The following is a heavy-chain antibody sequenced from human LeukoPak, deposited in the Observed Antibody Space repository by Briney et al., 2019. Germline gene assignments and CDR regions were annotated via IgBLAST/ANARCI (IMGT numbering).Heavy chain of an antibody. CDR1: GGSISNSNYY. CDR2: IYYSGNT. D-gene: IGHD5-24*01. J-gene: IGHJ4*02. CDR3: MRHEEEDGYNAKPFDF. V-gene: IGHV4-39*01. Sequence: SETLSLTCTVPGGSISNSNYYWGWVRQPPGKGLEWIGTIYYSGNTYYTPSLKSRVTISVDTSKNQFSLSLSSVTAADTAVYFCMRHEEEDGYNAKPFDFWGQGTLVTVSS.